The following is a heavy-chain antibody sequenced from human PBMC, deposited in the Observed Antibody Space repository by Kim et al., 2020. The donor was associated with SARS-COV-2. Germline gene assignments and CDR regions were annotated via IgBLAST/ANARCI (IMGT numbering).Heavy chain of an antibody. CDR2: INPSGGST. V-gene: IGHV1-46*01. J-gene: IGHJ4*02. CDR3: ARYRRGDYGSGSYGDY. Sequence: ASVKVSCKASGYTFTSYYMHWVRQAPGQGLEWMGIINPSGGSTSYAQKFQGRVTMTRDTSTSTVYMELSSLRSEDTAVYYCARYRRGDYGSGSYGDYWGQGTLVTVSS. CDR1: GYTFTSYY. D-gene: IGHD3-10*01.